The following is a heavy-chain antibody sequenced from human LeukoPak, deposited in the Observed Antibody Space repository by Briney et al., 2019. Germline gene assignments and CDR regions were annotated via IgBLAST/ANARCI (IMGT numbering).Heavy chain of an antibody. CDR2: IYYSGST. D-gene: IGHD3-10*01. CDR1: GGSISSGGYY. J-gene: IGHJ4*02. V-gene: IGHV4-31*03. Sequence: SQTLSLTCTVSGGSISSGGYYWSWIRQHPGKGLEWIGYIYYSGSTNYNPSLKSRVTISVDTSKNQFSLKLSSVTAADTAVYYCARGGRKAITMVRGATHLDYWGQGTLVTVSS. CDR3: ARGGRKAITMVRGATHLDY.